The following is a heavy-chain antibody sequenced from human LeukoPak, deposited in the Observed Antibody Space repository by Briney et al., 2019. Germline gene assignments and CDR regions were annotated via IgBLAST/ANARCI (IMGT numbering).Heavy chain of an antibody. CDR1: GYTFTSYD. CDR3: AIWTMVRGVIISPFGYYYGMDV. Sequence: GASVKVSCKASGYTFTSYDINWVRQATGQGLEWMGWMNPNSGNTGYAQKFQGRVTMTRNTSISTAYMELSSLRSEDTAVYYCAIWTMVRGVIISPFGYYYGMDVWGQGTTVTVSS. J-gene: IGHJ6*02. CDR2: MNPNSGNT. V-gene: IGHV1-8*01. D-gene: IGHD3-10*01.